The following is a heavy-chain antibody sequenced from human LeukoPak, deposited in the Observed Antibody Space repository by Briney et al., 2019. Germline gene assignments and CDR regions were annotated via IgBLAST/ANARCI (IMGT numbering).Heavy chain of an antibody. J-gene: IGHJ4*02. Sequence: GASVKVSCKASGYTFTSYYMHWVRQAPGQGLEWMGIINPSGGSTSYAQKLQGRVTMTRDTSTSTVYMELSSLRSEDTAVYYCARSIEAAAGSNYWGQGTLVTVSS. V-gene: IGHV1-46*01. CDR1: GYTFTSYY. CDR2: INPSGGST. D-gene: IGHD6-13*01. CDR3: ARSIEAAAGSNY.